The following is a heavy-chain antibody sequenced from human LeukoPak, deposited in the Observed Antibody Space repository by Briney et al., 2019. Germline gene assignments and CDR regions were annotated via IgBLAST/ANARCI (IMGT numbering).Heavy chain of an antibody. CDR2: IYYSGST. V-gene: IGHV4-30-4*08. CDR1: GGSVSSGDYY. CDR3: AREVGITGTTATFDY. D-gene: IGHD1-7*01. Sequence: SETLSLTCTVSGGSVSSGDYYWSWIRQPPGKGLEWIGYIYYSGSTYYNSSLESRVTISVDTSQNQFSLKLSSVTAADTAVYYCAREVGITGTTATFDYWGQGTLVTVSS. J-gene: IGHJ4*02.